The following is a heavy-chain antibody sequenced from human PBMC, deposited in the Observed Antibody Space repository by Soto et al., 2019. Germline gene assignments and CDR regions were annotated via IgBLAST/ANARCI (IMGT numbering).Heavy chain of an antibody. CDR3: AREDYYDSSGYLPVRYYFGMDV. CDR2: IGAYNGHT. J-gene: IGHJ6*02. D-gene: IGHD3-22*01. Sequence: ASVKVSCKASGYTFTNSGISWVRQAPGQGLEWMGWIGAYNGHTKYAQKLQGRVTMTTDTSTSTAYMELRSLKSDDTAVYYCAREDYYDSSGYLPVRYYFGMDVWGQDTTVTAP. V-gene: IGHV1-18*01. CDR1: GYTFTNSG.